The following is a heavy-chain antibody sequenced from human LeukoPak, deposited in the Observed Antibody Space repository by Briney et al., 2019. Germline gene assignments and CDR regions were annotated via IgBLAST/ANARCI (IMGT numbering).Heavy chain of an antibody. V-gene: IGHV3-21*01. J-gene: IGHJ3*02. CDR3: ARDLRLGGWNDGSSDAFDI. D-gene: IGHD1-1*01. CDR1: GFTFSSHS. Sequence: PGGPLRLSCADSGFTFSSHSMSWVRQAPGMGLEWVSSISGSSSYIFYADSVKGRFTISRDNAKNSLYLQMNSLRVEDTAVYYCARDLRLGGWNDGSSDAFDIWGQGTMVTVSS. CDR2: ISGSSSYI.